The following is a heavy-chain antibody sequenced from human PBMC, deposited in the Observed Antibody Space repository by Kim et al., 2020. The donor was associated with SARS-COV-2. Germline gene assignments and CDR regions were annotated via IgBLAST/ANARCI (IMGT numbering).Heavy chain of an antibody. Sequence: DSLKGRFTISRDNSKNTLDLQMNSLRVEDTALYYCAKDWYGGSGPAALEYWGQGILVTVS. CDR3: AKDWYGGSGPAALEY. D-gene: IGHD2-15*01. J-gene: IGHJ4*02. V-gene: IGHV3-30*02.